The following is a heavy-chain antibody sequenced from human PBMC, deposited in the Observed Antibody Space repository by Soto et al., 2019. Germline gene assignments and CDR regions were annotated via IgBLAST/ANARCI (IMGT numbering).Heavy chain of an antibody. J-gene: IGHJ4*02. Sequence: EVQLLESGGGLVQPGGSLRLSCAASGFTFSSYAMSWVRQAPGKGLEWVSAISGSGSSTYYADSVKGRFTISRDNSKNTLYLQMSSLRAEDTAVYYCAKGQTGAVTTYYFDYWGQGTLVTVSS. CDR3: AKGQTGAVTTYYFDY. V-gene: IGHV3-23*01. CDR2: ISGSGSST. D-gene: IGHD4-17*01. CDR1: GFTFSSYA.